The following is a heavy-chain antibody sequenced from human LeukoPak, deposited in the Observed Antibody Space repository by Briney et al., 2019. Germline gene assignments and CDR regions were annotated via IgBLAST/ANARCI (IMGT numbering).Heavy chain of an antibody. CDR1: GFTFSSYW. CDR3: ARASALATPPFAY. D-gene: IGHD5-12*01. V-gene: IGHV3-74*01. CDR2: INIDGSIS. J-gene: IGHJ4*02. Sequence: SGGSLRLSCAASGFTFSSYWMHWVRQAPGKGLVWVSRINIDGSISDYADSVKGRFTISRDNAKNAMYLQMNSLRVDDTAVYYCARASALATPPFAYWGQGTLVTVSS.